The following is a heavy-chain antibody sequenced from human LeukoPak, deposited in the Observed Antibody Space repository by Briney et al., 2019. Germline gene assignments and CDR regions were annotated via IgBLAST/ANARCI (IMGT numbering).Heavy chain of an antibody. CDR3: AKTRPYYDSREFDY. D-gene: IGHD3-22*01. CDR1: GFTFSSYA. J-gene: IGHJ4*02. V-gene: IGHV3-23*01. CDR2: ISGSGGST. Sequence: GGSLRLSCAASGFTFSSYAMSWVRQAPGKGLEWASAISGSGGSTYYADSVKGRFTISRDNSKNTLYLQTNSLRAEDTAVYYCAKTRPYYDSREFDYWGQGTLVTVSS.